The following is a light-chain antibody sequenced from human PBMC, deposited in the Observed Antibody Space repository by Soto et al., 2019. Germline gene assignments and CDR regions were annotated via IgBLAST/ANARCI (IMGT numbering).Light chain of an antibody. Sequence: DKLMSQSPATLSVPPGERVTLSCRASQNIHNHMSWFLQKPGQTPRLLIYDAIIRAPDVPARFSGSGSGTDFTLTISRLEPEDFAVYYCQQYNNWPPITFGQGTRLEIK. CDR1: QNIHNH. CDR2: DAI. V-gene: IGKV3-15*01. CDR3: QQYNNWPPIT. J-gene: IGKJ5*01.